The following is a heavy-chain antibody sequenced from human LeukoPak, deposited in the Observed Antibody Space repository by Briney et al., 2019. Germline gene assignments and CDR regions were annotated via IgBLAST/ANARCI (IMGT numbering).Heavy chain of an antibody. CDR1: GFTFSSHG. V-gene: IGHV3-33*01. Sequence: PGRSLTLSCAASGFTFSSHGMHWVRQAPGKGLEWVAVIWYDGSNKFYADSVRGRFTISRDNSKNTLYVQMSSLRAEDTAVYYCARGRGSGWYDAFDIWGQGQWSPSLQ. J-gene: IGHJ3*02. CDR2: IWYDGSNK. D-gene: IGHD6-19*01. CDR3: ARGRGSGWYDAFDI.